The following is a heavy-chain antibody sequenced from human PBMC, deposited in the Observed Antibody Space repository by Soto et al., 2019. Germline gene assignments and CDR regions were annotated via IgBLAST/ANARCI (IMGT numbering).Heavy chain of an antibody. CDR3: ARNYYGSSWYDFDY. J-gene: IGHJ4*02. V-gene: IGHV1-2*04. CDR2: INPNSGGT. CDR1: GYTFTGYY. Sequence: VKVSCKASGYTFTGYYMHWVRQAPGQGLEWMGWINPNSGGTNYAQKFQGWVTMTRDTSISTAYMELSRLRSDDTAVYYCARNYYGSSWYDFDYWGQGTLVTVSS. D-gene: IGHD6-13*01.